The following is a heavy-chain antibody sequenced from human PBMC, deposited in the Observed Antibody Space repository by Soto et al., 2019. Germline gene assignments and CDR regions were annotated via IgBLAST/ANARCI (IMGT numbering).Heavy chain of an antibody. Sequence: SETLSLTCTVSGGSISSGDYYWSWIRQPPGKGLEWIGYIYYSGSTYYNPSLKSRVTISVDTSKNQFSLKLSSVTAADTAVYYCARGRPDYSTPFGPWGQGTLVTVSS. J-gene: IGHJ5*02. CDR3: ARGRPDYSTPFGP. D-gene: IGHD4-4*01. CDR1: GGSISSGDYY. CDR2: IYYSGST. V-gene: IGHV4-30-4*01.